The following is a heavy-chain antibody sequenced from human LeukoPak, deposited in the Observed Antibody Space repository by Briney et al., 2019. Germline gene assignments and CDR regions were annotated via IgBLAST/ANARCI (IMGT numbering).Heavy chain of an antibody. CDR1: GYSFTSYW. J-gene: IGHJ4*02. Sequence: GESLKISCKGSGYSFTSYWISWVHQMPGKGLEWMGRIDPSDSYTDYSPSLQGHVTISADKSISTVYLQWSSLKASDTAMYYCARHPYSSTWYDYWGQGTLVTVSS. V-gene: IGHV5-10-1*01. CDR2: IDPSDSYT. CDR3: ARHPYSSTWYDY. D-gene: IGHD6-13*01.